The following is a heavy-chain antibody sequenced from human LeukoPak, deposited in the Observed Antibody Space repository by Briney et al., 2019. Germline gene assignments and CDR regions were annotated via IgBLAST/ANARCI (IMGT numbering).Heavy chain of an antibody. CDR3: AKVFGDMIVVVIGYFDY. D-gene: IGHD3-22*01. CDR1: GFTFSSYA. V-gene: IGHV3-23*01. Sequence: GGSLGLSCAASGFTFSSYAMSWVRQAPGKGLEWVSAISGSGGSTYYADSVKGRFTISRDNSKNTLYLQMNSLRAEDTAVYCCAKVFGDMIVVVIGYFDYWGQGTLVTVSS. CDR2: ISGSGGST. J-gene: IGHJ4*02.